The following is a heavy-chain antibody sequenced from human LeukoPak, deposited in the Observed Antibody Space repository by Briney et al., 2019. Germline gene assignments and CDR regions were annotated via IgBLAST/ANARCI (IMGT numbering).Heavy chain of an antibody. CDR3: AKEWDY. CDR1: VFPFSRYS. Sequence: PGGSLRLSCTTSVFPFSRYSMNWVRQAPGTGLEWVSYITSSGDTIYYADSVKGRFTISRDNAKNTLYLQMNSLRAEDTAVYYCAKEWDYWGQGTLVTVSS. CDR2: ITSSGDTI. V-gene: IGHV3-48*01. J-gene: IGHJ4*02.